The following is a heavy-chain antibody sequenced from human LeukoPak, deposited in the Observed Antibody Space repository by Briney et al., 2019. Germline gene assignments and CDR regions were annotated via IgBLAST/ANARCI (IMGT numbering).Heavy chain of an antibody. CDR1: GYTFTDSY. V-gene: IGHV1-2*02. CDR2: INPNSGGT. J-gene: IGHJ4*02. CDR3: ARPMSGSLDY. D-gene: IGHD1-26*01. Sequence: GASVKVSCKASGYTFTDSYMDWVRQAPGQGLEWMGWINPNSGGTNYAQKFQGRVTMTRDTSISTAYMELSRLRSDDTAVYYCARPMSGSLDYWGQGTLVTVSS.